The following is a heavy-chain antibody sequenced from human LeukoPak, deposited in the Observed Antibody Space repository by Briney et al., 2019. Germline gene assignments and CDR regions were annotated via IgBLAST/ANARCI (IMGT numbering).Heavy chain of an antibody. Sequence: GGSLRLSCTASGFTFSSYDMHWVRQDKGKGLEWVSAISTAGDPYYLGSVKGRFTTSRDNSENTLYLQMKSLRAEDTAVYYCARGDGYNFFDYWGQGTLVTVSS. CDR1: GFTFSSYD. V-gene: IGHV3-13*05. D-gene: IGHD5-24*01. CDR2: ISTAGDP. CDR3: ARGDGYNFFDY. J-gene: IGHJ4*02.